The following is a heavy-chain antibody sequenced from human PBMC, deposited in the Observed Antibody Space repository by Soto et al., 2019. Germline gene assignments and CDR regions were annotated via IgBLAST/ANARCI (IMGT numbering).Heavy chain of an antibody. CDR3: AHRPFSGWFDP. J-gene: IGHJ5*02. CDR2: IYCNDDK. CDR1: VFSLSTSGVG. Sequence: QSTFKESGPTLVKPTQTLMLTCTFSVFSLSTSGVGVGWIRQPPGKALEWLALIYCNDDKRYRPSLKSRLTNNKHTSKTHVVLTMTNMDTVDTATYYCAHRPFSGWFDPWGQGTLVTVSS. V-gene: IGHV2-5*01.